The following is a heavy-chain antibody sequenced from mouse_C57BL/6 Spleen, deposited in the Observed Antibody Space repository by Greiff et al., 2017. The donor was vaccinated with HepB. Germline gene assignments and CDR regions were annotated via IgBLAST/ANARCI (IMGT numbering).Heavy chain of an antibody. CDR2: IYPGDGDT. D-gene: IGHD1-1*01. J-gene: IGHJ4*01. CDR3: ARRYYCGSSYDYYAMDY. CDR1: GYAFSSYW. V-gene: IGHV1-80*01. Sequence: VKLMESGAELVKPGASVKISCKASGYAFSSYWMNWVKQRPGKGLEWIGQIYPGDGDTNYNGKFKGKATLTADKSSSTAYMQLSSLTSEDSAVDFCARRYYCGSSYDYYAMDYWGQGTSVTVSS.